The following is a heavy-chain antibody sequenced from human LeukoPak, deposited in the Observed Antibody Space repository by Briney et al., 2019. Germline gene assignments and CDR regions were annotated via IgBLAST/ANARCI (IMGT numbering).Heavy chain of an antibody. CDR2: ISGSGGST. CDR1: GFTFSTYA. V-gene: IGHV3-23*01. J-gene: IGHJ6*02. CDR3: AKDTRNHDYGEQGSYYGMDV. Sequence: PGGSLRLSCVASGFTFSTYAMSWVRQAPGQGLEWVSVISGSGGSTYYADSVKGRFTISRDNSKNTLYLQMNSLRAEDTAVYYCAKDTRNHDYGEQGSYYGMDVWGQGTTVTVSS. D-gene: IGHD4-17*01.